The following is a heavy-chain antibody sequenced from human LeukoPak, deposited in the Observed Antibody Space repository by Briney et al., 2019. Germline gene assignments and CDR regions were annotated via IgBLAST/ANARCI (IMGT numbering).Heavy chain of an antibody. D-gene: IGHD3-16*02. CDR1: GFTFSRNT. CDR2: ITGSSDST. V-gene: IGHV3-23*01. Sequence: PGGSLRLSCAASGFTFSRNTMTWVRQAPGKGPEWASSITGSSDSTYYADSVKGRFTISRDNSKNTLYLQMNSLRAEDTAVYYCARDPSARVKYMDVWGKGTTVTVSS. J-gene: IGHJ6*03. CDR3: ARDPSARVKYMDV.